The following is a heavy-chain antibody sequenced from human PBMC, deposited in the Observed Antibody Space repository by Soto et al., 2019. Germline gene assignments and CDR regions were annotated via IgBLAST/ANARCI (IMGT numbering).Heavy chain of an antibody. D-gene: IGHD5-12*01. CDR1: GFTFSSYG. Sequence: QVQLVESGGGVVQPGRSLRLSCEVSGFTFSSYGMHWVRQAPGKGLEWVTRISNDGSDTKYSGSVKGRFTVTRDNSKNTLYLQMNSLRPEDRAVYYWANESGYEFDQWGQGALVTVSS. V-gene: IGHV3-30*18. CDR3: ANESGYEFDQ. J-gene: IGHJ5*02. CDR2: ISNDGSDT.